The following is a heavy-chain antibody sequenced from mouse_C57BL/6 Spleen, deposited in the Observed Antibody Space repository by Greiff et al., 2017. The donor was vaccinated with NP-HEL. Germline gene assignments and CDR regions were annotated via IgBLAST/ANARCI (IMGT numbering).Heavy chain of an antibody. D-gene: IGHD1-1*02. CDR3: ARIGLWCFDY. J-gene: IGHJ2*01. V-gene: IGHV3-6*01. CDR1: GYSIPRGYY. CDR2: ISYDGSN. Sequence: EVKLMESGPGLVKPSQSLSLTCSVTGYSIPRGYYWNWIRQFPGNKLEWMGYISYDGSNNYNPSLKNRISITRDTSKNQFFLKLNSVTTEDTATYYCARIGLWCFDYWGQGTTLTVSS.